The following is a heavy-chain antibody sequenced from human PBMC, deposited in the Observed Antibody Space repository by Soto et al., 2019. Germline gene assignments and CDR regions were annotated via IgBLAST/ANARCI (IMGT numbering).Heavy chain of an antibody. D-gene: IGHD3-22*01. CDR1: GFTFSSYA. CDR3: ARGFRYDSSIDY. CDR2: ISYDGSNK. V-gene: IGHV3-30-3*01. J-gene: IGHJ4*02. Sequence: PGGSLRLSCAASGFTFSSYAMHWVRQAPGKGLEWVAVISYDGSNKYYADSVKGRFTISRDNSKNTLYLQMNSLRAEDTAVYYCARGFRYDSSIDYWGQGTLVTVSS.